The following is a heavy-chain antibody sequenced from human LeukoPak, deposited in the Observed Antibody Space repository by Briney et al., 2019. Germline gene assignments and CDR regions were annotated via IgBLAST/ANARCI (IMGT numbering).Heavy chain of an antibody. J-gene: IGHJ5*02. CDR2: INHSGST. CDR3: ARGRYDGYKANWFDP. D-gene: IGHD5-24*01. Sequence: PSETLSLTCAVYGGSFSGYYWSWIRQPPGKGLEWIGEINHSGSTNYNPSLKSRVTISVDTSKNQFSLKLSSVTAADTAVYYCARGRYDGYKANWFDPWGQGTLVTVSS. CDR1: GGSFSGYY. V-gene: IGHV4-34*01.